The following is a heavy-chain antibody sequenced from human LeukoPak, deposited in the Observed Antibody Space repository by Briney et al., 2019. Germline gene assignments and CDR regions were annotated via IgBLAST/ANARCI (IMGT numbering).Heavy chain of an antibody. D-gene: IGHD5-18*01. J-gene: IGHJ6*03. CDR2: IRSKANSYAT. Sequence: GGSLRLSCAASGFTFSSYGMSWVRQAPGKGLEWVGRIRSKANSYATAYAASVKGRFTISRDDSKNTAYLQMNSLKTEDTAVYYCTGYSYGTDYYYYYMDVWGKGTTVTVSS. CDR1: GFTFSSYG. V-gene: IGHV3-73*01. CDR3: TGYSYGTDYYYYYMDV.